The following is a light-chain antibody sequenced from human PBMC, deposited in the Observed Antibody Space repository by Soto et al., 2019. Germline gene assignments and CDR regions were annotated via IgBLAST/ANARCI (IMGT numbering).Light chain of an antibody. CDR1: QRVSSY. CDR3: QQSYTTPSWT. Sequence: DIQLIQSPSSLSASVGDRVTITCHTSQRVSSYLNWYQQKPGKAPKLLINAVSTLHSGVPSRFSGSGPETDFTLTISSLQPEDSGTYYCQQSYTTPSWTFGQGTKVEI. V-gene: IGKV1-39*01. J-gene: IGKJ1*01. CDR2: AVS.